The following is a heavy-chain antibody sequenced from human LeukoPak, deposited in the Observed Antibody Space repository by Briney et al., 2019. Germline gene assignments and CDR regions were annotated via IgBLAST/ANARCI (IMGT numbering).Heavy chain of an antibody. J-gene: IGHJ4*02. Sequence: GGSLRLSCTASGFTFGDYAMSWVRQAPGKGLEWVGFIRSEAYGGTTEYAASVKGRFTISRDDSKSIAYLQMNSLKTEDTAVYYCTEGFDYWGQGTLVTVSS. CDR3: TEGFDY. V-gene: IGHV3-49*04. CDR2: IRSEAYGGTT. CDR1: GFTFGDYA.